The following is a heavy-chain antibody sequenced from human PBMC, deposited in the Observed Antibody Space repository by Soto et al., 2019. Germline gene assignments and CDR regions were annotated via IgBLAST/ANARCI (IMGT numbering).Heavy chain of an antibody. Sequence: PGESLKISCAASGFTFSNAWMSWVRQAPGKGLEWVGRIKSKTDGGTTDYAAPGKGRFTISRDDSKNTLYLQMNSLKTEDTAVYYCTTDPGFIVVVPPANPSHKWFDPWGQGTLVTVSS. CDR1: GFTFSNAW. CDR2: IKSKTDGGTT. V-gene: IGHV3-15*01. J-gene: IGHJ5*02. D-gene: IGHD2-2*01. CDR3: TTDPGFIVVVPPANPSHKWFDP.